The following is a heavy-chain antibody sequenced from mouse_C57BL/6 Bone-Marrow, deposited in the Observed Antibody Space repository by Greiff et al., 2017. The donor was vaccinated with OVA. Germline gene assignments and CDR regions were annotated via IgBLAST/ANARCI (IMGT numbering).Heavy chain of an antibody. J-gene: IGHJ3*01. V-gene: IGHV1-81*01. CDR1: GYTFTSYG. D-gene: IGHD2-5*01. Sequence: VQVVESGAELARPGASVKLSCKASGYTFTSYGISWVKQRTGQGLEWIGEIYPRSGNTYYNEKFKGKATLTADKSSSTAYMELRSLTSEDSAVYFCARIGRHSNWFAYWGQGTLVTVTA. CDR3: ARIGRHSNWFAY. CDR2: IYPRSGNT.